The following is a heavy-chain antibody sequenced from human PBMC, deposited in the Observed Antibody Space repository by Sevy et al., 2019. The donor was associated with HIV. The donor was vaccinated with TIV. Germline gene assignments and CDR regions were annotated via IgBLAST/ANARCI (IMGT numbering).Heavy chain of an antibody. CDR2: ISGSGGST. J-gene: IGHJ4*02. D-gene: IGHD3-3*01. CDR1: GFTFSSYA. CDR3: AKTNYDFWSGYFVYFDY. V-gene: IGHV3-23*01. Sequence: GGSLRLSCAASGFTFSSYAMSWVRQAPGKGLEWVSAISGSGGSTYYADSVKGRFTISRDNSKNTLYLQMNSLRAEDTAVYYCAKTNYDFWSGYFVYFDYWGQRTLVTVSS.